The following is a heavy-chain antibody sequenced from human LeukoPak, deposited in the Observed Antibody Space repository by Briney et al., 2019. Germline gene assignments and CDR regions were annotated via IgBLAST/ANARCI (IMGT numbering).Heavy chain of an antibody. J-gene: IGHJ4*02. CDR1: GGSISSYY. CDR2: IYYSGST. V-gene: IGHV4-59*01. Sequence: SETLSLTCTVSGGSISSYYWSWIRQPPGEGLEWIGYIYYSGSTNYNPSLKSRVTISVDTSKNQLSLKVSSVTAADTAVYYCARRTGYYDGFDYWGKGTLVTVSS. D-gene: IGHD3/OR15-3a*01. CDR3: ARRTGYYDGFDY.